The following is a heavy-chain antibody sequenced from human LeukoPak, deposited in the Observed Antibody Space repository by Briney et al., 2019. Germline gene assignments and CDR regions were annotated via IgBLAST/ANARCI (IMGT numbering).Heavy chain of an antibody. D-gene: IGHD3-22*01. J-gene: IGHJ4*02. CDR2: ISSSSSTI. CDR1: GFTFNSYS. V-gene: IGHV3-48*01. CDR3: ARVYYYDNSREYYFDS. Sequence: PGGSLRLSCAASGFTFNSYSMNWVRQAPGKGLEWVSYISSSSSTIYYADSVKGRFTISRDNAKNSLYLQMNSLRAEDTAVFYCARVYYYDNSREYYFDSWGQGTLVTVSS.